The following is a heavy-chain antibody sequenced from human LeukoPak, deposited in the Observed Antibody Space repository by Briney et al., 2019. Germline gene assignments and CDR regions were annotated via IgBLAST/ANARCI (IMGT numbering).Heavy chain of an antibody. CDR1: GFTFSSYA. CDR3: AKDDDFWSGYYGPFLDY. CDR2: ISGSGGST. J-gene: IGHJ4*02. D-gene: IGHD3-3*01. Sequence: GGSLRLSCAASGFTFSSYAMSWVRQAPGKGLEWVSAISGSGGSTYYADSVKGRFTISRDNSKNTLYLQMNSLRAEDTAVYYCAKDDDFWSGYYGPFLDYWGQGTPVTVSS. V-gene: IGHV3-23*01.